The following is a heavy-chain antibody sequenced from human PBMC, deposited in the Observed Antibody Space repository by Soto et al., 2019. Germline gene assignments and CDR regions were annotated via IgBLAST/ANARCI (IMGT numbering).Heavy chain of an antibody. CDR1: GFTFSSYA. D-gene: IGHD3-9*01. V-gene: IGHV3-23*01. CDR3: AKDWGTLRYFAPGAAFDI. Sequence: PGGSLRLSCAASGFTFSSYAMSWVRQAPGKGLEWVSAISGSGGSTYYADSVKGRFTISRDNSKNTLYLQMNSLRAEDTAVYYCAKDWGTLRYFAPGAAFDIWGQGTMVTVSS. CDR2: ISGSGGST. J-gene: IGHJ3*02.